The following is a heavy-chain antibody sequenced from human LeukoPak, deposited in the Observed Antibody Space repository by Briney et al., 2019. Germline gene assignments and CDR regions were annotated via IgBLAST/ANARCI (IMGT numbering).Heavy chain of an antibody. Sequence: GESLKISCRGSGSRFTSYWIGWVRQMPGKGLEWMGIIYPGDSETRYSPSFQGQVTISVDSSSSTAHLQWSSLKASDTAMYYCARQRDSGTDYWGQGTLVTVSS. CDR2: IYPGDSET. D-gene: IGHD6-25*01. CDR1: GSRFTSYW. J-gene: IGHJ4*02. V-gene: IGHV5-51*01. CDR3: ARQRDSGTDY.